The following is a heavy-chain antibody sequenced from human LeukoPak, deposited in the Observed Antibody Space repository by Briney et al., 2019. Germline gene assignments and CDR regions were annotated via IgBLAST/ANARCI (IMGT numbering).Heavy chain of an antibody. CDR3: ARGPPRGKYYYMDV. V-gene: IGHV3-7*01. D-gene: IGHD1-1*01. CDR1: GFTFDKSW. Sequence: GGSLRLSCAASGFTFDKSWMSWVRQAPGKGLEWVANINHEGGDIQYVDSVKGRFTISRDNAKNSLYLQMNSLTAGDTAVYYCARGPPRGKYYYMDVWGKGTTVTVSS. CDR2: INHEGGDI. J-gene: IGHJ6*03.